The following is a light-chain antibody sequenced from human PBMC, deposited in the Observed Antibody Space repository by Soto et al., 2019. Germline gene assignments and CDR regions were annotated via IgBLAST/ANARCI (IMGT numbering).Light chain of an antibody. CDR1: GSDVGGYNY. CDR3: SAYTSRSLYV. V-gene: IGLV2-14*01. CDR2: DVS. Sequence: QSLLTQPASVSGSPGQSITISCTGTGSDVGGYNYVSWYQQLPGKAPKLMIYDVSDRPSGVSNRFSGSKSGNTASLTISGLQAEDEADYYCSAYTSRSLYVFGTGTKVTVL. J-gene: IGLJ1*01.